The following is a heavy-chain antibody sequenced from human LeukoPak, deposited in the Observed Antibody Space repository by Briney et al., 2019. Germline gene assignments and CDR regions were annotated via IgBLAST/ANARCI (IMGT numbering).Heavy chain of an antibody. D-gene: IGHD6-13*01. V-gene: IGHV4-39*01. Sequence: SDTLSLTCTVSGGSISSSSTYYWGWIRQPPGKGLEWIGSIYYSGSTYYNPSLKSRVTISVDTSKNQFSLNLSSVTAADTAVYYCVRHGYRSNWYKFDYWGQGTLVTVSS. CDR1: GGSISSSSTYY. CDR2: IYYSGST. J-gene: IGHJ4*02. CDR3: VRHGYRSNWYKFDY.